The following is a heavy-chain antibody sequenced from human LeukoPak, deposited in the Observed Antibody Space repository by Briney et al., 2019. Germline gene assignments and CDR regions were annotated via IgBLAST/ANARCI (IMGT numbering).Heavy chain of an antibody. CDR3: ARATLTRKSYYYGMDV. CDR2: ISSSGSTI. Sequence: PGGSLRLSCAASGFTFSSYEMNWVRQAPGKGLEWVSYISSSGSTIYYADSVKGRFTISRDNAKNSLYLQMSTLRAEDMAVYYCARATLTRKSYYYGMDVWGQGTTVNVSS. CDR1: GFTFSSYE. V-gene: IGHV3-48*03. D-gene: IGHD3-9*01. J-gene: IGHJ6*02.